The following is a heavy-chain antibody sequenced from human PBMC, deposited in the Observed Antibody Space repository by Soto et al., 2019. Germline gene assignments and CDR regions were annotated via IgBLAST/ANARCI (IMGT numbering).Heavy chain of an antibody. V-gene: IGHV3-64*01. CDR1: GFTLSSDA. Sequence: EVQLVESGGGLAQPGGSLRLSCAASGFTLSSDAMDWVRQAPGKGLEYVSGISSNGIGTYYANSVKGRFTISRDNPKNTVYLQMDSLRPEDMAVYYCARRARADYYYMDVWGKGTTVTVS. D-gene: IGHD6-6*01. CDR2: ISSNGIGT. CDR3: ARRARADYYYMDV. J-gene: IGHJ6*03.